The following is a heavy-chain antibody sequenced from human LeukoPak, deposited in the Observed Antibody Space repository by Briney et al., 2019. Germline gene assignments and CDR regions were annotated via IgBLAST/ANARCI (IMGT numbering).Heavy chain of an antibody. Sequence: GGSLRLSCAASGFTFSSYEMNWVRQAPGKGLEWVSYISSSGSTIYYADSVRGRFTISRDNAKNSLYLQMNSLRAEDTAVYYCARMEDSDTAMVTWGQGTLVTVSS. J-gene: IGHJ4*02. CDR1: GFTFSSYE. D-gene: IGHD5-18*01. CDR2: ISSSGSTI. CDR3: ARMEDSDTAMVT. V-gene: IGHV3-48*03.